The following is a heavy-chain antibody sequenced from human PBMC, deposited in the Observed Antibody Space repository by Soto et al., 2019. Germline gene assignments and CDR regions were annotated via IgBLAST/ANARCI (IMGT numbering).Heavy chain of an antibody. CDR3: AKDTAMTNYYYYGMDV. CDR1: GFIFSSDW. CDR2: ISSSSSTI. D-gene: IGHD5-18*01. Sequence: GGSLRLSCAASGFIFSSDWMHWVRQAPGKGLEWVSYISSSSSTIYYADSVKGRFTISRDNAKNSLYLQMNSLRAEDTAVYYYAKDTAMTNYYYYGMDVWGQGTTVTVSS. J-gene: IGHJ6*02. V-gene: IGHV3-48*01.